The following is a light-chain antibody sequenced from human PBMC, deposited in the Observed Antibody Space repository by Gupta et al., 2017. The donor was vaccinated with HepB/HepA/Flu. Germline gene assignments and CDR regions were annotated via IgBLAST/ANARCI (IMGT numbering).Light chain of an antibody. CDR3: SSYTSSSTWV. V-gene: IGLV2-14*01. CDR2: DDI. Sequence: QSTLTQPASVSGSPGQSITISCTGTSSDVGDYKYVSWYQQHPGKAPKLMIYDDINRPSGVSNRFSGSKSGNTASLTISGLQAEDEAIYYCSSYTSSSTWVFGGGTKLTVL. CDR1: SSDVGDYKY. J-gene: IGLJ3*02.